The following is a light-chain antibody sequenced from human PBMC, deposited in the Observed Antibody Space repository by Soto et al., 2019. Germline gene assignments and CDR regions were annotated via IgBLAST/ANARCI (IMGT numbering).Light chain of an antibody. V-gene: IGKV3-20*01. J-gene: IGKJ1*01. Sequence: EIVWPPSPGTMSFPPVEISPLSFISSQSVGSIYLAWYKQKPGQATRILIHGAYNRASGIQDRFSGSGSGTDFTLTIRRMEPEDFAVYYCKKYGSSPRKFGNGTKVDIK. CDR3: KKYGSSPRK. CDR1: QSVGSIY. CDR2: GAY.